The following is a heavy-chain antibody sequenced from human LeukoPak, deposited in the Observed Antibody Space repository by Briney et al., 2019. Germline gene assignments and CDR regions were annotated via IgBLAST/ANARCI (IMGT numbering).Heavy chain of an antibody. CDR1: GGTFSSYA. CDR3: ARVDYDYGDPTSGYFDY. D-gene: IGHD4-17*01. J-gene: IGHJ4*02. Sequence: ASLKVSCKASGGTFSSYAISWVRQAPGQGLDWMGGLIPIFGTANYTQKFQGRVTITADTSTSTAYMELSSLRSEDTAVYYCARVDYDYGDPTSGYFDYWGQGTLVTVSS. V-gene: IGHV1-69*06. CDR2: LIPIFGTA.